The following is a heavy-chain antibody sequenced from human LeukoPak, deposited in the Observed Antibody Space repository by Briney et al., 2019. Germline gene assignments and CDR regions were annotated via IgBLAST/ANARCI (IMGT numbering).Heavy chain of an antibody. CDR2: ISYEGSNK. CDR1: GFSFSSYG. Sequence: GRSLRLSCAASGFSFSSYGIHWVRQAPGKGLEGVAVISYEGSNKYYADSVKGRFTISRDNSKNTLYLQMNSLRSEDTAVYYCAKDGGYYDCVWGNYSNEAFDVWGQGTMVTVSS. D-gene: IGHD3-16*01. V-gene: IGHV3-30*18. CDR3: AKDGGYYDCVWGNYSNEAFDV. J-gene: IGHJ3*01.